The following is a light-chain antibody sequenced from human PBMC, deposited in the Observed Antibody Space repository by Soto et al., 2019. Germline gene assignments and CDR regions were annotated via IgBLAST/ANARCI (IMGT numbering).Light chain of an antibody. J-gene: IGKJ5*01. V-gene: IGKV3-15*01. CDR2: GAS. Sequence: EKVMTQSPATLSVSPGERATPSCRASQSVSSDLAWYQQKPGQAPRLLIYGASTRATDIPARFSGSGSGTEFTLTISSLQSEDFAVYYCQQYNNWPITFGQGTRLEIK. CDR3: QQYNNWPIT. CDR1: QSVSSD.